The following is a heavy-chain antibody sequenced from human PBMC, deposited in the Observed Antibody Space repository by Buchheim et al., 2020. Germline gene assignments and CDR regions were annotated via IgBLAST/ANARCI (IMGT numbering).Heavy chain of an antibody. D-gene: IGHD2-2*01. J-gene: IGHJ6*02. Sequence: EVQLVESGGGLVQPGGSLRLSCAASGFTFSSYAMSWVRQAPGKGLEWVSAISGSGGSTYYADSVKGRFTISRDNSKNTLYLQMNSLRAEDTAVYYCAKSGPGGYCSSTSCWSDYYYYYGMDVWGQGTT. CDR1: GFTFSSYA. CDR3: AKSGPGGYCSSTSCWSDYYYYYGMDV. V-gene: IGHV3-23*04. CDR2: ISGSGGST.